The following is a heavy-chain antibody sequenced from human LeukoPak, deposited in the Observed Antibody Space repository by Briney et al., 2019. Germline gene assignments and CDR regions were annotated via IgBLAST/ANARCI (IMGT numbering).Heavy chain of an antibody. D-gene: IGHD5-18*01. CDR1: GFTFSSYS. CDR2: ISSSSSNI. Sequence: GGSLRLSCAASGFTFSSYSMNWVRQAPGKGLEWVSYISSSSSNIYYADSVKGRFTISRDNAKNSLYLQMNSLRAEDTAVYYCAGGKSVGRQLWFDYCGQGPLVTVSS. V-gene: IGHV3-48*01. J-gene: IGHJ4*02. CDR3: AGGKSVGRQLWFDY.